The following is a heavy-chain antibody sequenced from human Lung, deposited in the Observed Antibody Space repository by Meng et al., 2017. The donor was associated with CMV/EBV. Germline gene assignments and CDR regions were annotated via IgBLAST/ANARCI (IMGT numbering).Heavy chain of an antibody. CDR3: AKDLMDSSAWYEYYYHAMDD. V-gene: IGHV3-21*04. CDR1: GFTLNTHT. Sequence: GGSLRLXCAASGFTLNTHTMNWVRQAPGKGLQWVSSIASSSRHMFYADLVKGRFTISRDTAKNTLYLQMNSLKAEDTTIYYCAKDLMDSSAWYEYYYHAMDDWGQGTXVTVSS. D-gene: IGHD6-19*01. J-gene: IGHJ6*02. CDR2: IASSSRHM.